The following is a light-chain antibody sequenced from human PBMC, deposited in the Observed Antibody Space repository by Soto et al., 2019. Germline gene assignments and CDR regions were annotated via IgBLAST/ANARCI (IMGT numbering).Light chain of an antibody. J-gene: IGKJ2*01. CDR1: QSISSY. CDR3: QQRSIWYT. CDR2: DAS. V-gene: IGKV3-11*01. Sequence: EIVLTQSPATVSLSPGERATLSCRASQSISSYLAWYQQKPGQAPRLLIYDASNRATGIPARFSGSGSGTDFTLTISSLEPEVFAVYYCQQRSIWYTFGQGTKLEI.